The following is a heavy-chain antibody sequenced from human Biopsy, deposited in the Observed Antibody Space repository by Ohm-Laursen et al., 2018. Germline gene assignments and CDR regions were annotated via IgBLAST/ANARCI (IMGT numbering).Heavy chain of an antibody. Sequence: ESLRISCKGSGYIFGNFWIGWVRQLPGKGLEWMGSIYPGDSDSKYSQSFQGQVTISVDASVSIAYLQWSSLKASDTAMYYCARSSAAGFYFYGMDIWGQGTMVTVSS. CDR1: GYIFGNFW. J-gene: IGHJ6*02. D-gene: IGHD2-15*01. CDR3: ARSSAAGFYFYGMDI. CDR2: IYPGDSDS. V-gene: IGHV5-51*01.